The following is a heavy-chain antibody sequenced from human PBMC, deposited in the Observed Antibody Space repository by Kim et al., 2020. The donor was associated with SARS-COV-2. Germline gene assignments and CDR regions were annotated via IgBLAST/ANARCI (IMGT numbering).Heavy chain of an antibody. V-gene: IGHV3-13*01. J-gene: IGHJ6*01. CDR3: VAREMVRGATNYYYYYGM. CDR2: IGTAGDT. CDR1: GFTFSGYD. D-gene: IGHD3-10*01. Sequence: GGSLRLSCTASGFTFSGYDMHWVRQATGKGLEWVSAIGTAGDTYYSASVKERFTISRENAKNTLYLQMNSLRAVATAAYYCVAREMVRGATNYYYYYGM.